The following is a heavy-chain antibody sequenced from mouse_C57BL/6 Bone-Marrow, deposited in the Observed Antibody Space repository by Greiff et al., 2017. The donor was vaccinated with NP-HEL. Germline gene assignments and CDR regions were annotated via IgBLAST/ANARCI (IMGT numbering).Heavy chain of an antibody. Sequence: QVQLQQPGAELVKPGASVKMSCKASGYTFTSYWITWVKQRPGQGLEWIGDIYPGSGSTNYNEKFKSKATLTVDTSSSTAYMQLRSLTSEDSAVYYCASREDDYGYFDYWGQGTTLTVSS. CDR3: ASREDDYGYFDY. D-gene: IGHD2-4*01. V-gene: IGHV1-55*01. CDR2: IYPGSGST. CDR1: GYTFTSYW. J-gene: IGHJ2*01.